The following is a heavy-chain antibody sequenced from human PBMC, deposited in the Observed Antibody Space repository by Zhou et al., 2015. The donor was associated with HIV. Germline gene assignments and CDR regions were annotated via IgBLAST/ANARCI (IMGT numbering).Heavy chain of an antibody. CDR3: ARGLADTAMDV. D-gene: IGHD5-18*01. CDR1: GYTFSSSG. CDR2: FIPIFGTA. Sequence: QVQLVQSGAEVKKPGASVKVSCKASGYTFSSSGLSWVRQAPGQGLEWMGGFIPIFGTAFYAQKVQGRVTITADESTTTAYMELSSLRSEDTAVYYCARGLADTAMDVWGQGTTVTVSS. J-gene: IGHJ6*02. V-gene: IGHV1-69*01.